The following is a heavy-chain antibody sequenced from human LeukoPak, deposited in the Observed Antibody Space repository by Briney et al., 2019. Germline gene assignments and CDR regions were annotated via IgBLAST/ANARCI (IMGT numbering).Heavy chain of an antibody. CDR3: ARDLFH. CDR2: ISSSSSSI. CDR1: GFTFRTYS. D-gene: IGHD2-21*01. Sequence: GGSLRLSCAASGFTFRTYSMNWVRQAPGKGLEWVSYISSSSSSIYYADSVKGRFTISRDNSKNTLYLQMSSLRAEDTAVYYCARDLFHWGQGTLVTVSS. J-gene: IGHJ4*02. V-gene: IGHV3-48*01.